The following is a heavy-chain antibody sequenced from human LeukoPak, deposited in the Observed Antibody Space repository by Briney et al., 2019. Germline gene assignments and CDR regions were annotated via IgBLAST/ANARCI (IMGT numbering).Heavy chain of an antibody. CDR2: ISAYNGNT. J-gene: IGHJ4*02. CDR3: ARDWEIYSSRPFDC. V-gene: IGHV1-18*01. CDR1: GYTFTSYG. Sequence: ASVKVSCKASGYTFTSYGITWVRQAPGQGLEWMGWISAYNGNTNYAQKLQGRVTMTTDTSTSTAYMELRSLRSDDTAVYYCARDWEIYSSRPFDCWGQGTLVTVSS. D-gene: IGHD6-13*01.